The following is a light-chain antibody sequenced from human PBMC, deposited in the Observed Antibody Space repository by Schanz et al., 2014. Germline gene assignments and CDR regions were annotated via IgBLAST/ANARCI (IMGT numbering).Light chain of an antibody. V-gene: IGKV3-20*01. CDR3: HQYGISPFT. CDR1: QSVSRSY. J-gene: IGKJ3*01. Sequence: EIVLTQSPGTVSLSPGERATLSCRASQSVSRSYLAWYQQKPGQAPRLIIYGASIRATGIPDRFSGSGSGTDFTLTISRLEPEDFAVYYCHQYGISPFTFGPGTKVDIK. CDR2: GAS.